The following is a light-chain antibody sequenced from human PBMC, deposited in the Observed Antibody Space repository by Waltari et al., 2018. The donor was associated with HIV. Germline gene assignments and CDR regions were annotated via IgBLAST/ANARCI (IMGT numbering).Light chain of an antibody. Sequence: QSALTQPASVSASPGQSITISCAGTSSDVGKYDLVSWYQQYPGHAHNAVISEVSARPSGIPIRVAGSRSCNTASLTSSGLQAEDEADYYCCSYAGSSVVFGSGTKHTVL. CDR1: SSDVGKYDL. CDR2: EVS. J-gene: IGLJ1*01. CDR3: CSYAGSSVV. V-gene: IGLV2-23*02.